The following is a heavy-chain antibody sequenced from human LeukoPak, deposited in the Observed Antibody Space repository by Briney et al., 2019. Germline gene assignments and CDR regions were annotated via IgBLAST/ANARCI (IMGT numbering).Heavy chain of an antibody. CDR2: ISYDGSNK. V-gene: IGHV3-30-3*01. J-gene: IGHJ4*02. CDR3: ARDYRLDSSGYLDY. CDR1: GFTFSSYA. Sequence: GGSLRLSCAASGFTFSSYAMHWVRQAPGKGLEWVAVISYDGSNKYYADSVKGRFTISRDNTKNTLYLQMNSLRAEDTAVYYCARDYRLDSSGYLDYWGQGTLVTVSS. D-gene: IGHD3-22*01.